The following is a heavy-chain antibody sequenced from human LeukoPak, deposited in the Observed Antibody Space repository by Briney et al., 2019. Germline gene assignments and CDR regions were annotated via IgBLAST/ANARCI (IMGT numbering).Heavy chain of an antibody. CDR2: IYHSGST. V-gene: IGHV4-38-2*01. CDR1: GYSISRGYY. D-gene: IGHD2-8*01. Sequence: SETLSLTCDVSGYSISRGYYWGWIRQPPGKGLEWIGSIYHSGSTYYNPSLKTRVTISIDTSKNQFALKLRSVTAADTAVYYCARNSVLTMYPIWEEGWFDPWGQGTLVTVSS. CDR3: ARNSVLTMYPIWEEGWFDP. J-gene: IGHJ5*02.